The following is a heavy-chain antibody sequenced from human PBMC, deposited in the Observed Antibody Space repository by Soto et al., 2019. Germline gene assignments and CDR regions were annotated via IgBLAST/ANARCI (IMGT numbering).Heavy chain of an antibody. CDR1: GFSLSTTGEG. J-gene: IGHJ4*02. CDR2: IYWNDDK. D-gene: IGHD6-6*01. Sequence: QITLKESGPTLVKPTQTLTLTCTFSGFSLSTTGEGVGWIRQHPGKALEWLAVIYWNDDKSYSPSLKSRLTISKDTSKKQVVLTMMNMAPVDTGTYYCAQVDDVAALFAYLGQGTLVTVSS. CDR3: AQVDDVAALFAY. V-gene: IGHV2-5*01.